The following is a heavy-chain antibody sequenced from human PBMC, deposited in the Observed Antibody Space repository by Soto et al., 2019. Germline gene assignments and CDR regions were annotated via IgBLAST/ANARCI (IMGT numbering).Heavy chain of an antibody. CDR2: INIGSGNT. CDR3: VRDGGDCGYRLIYYYYMGLDV. Sequence: QVQLVQSGAEEKKPGASVKVSCKASGYAFSSYVMHWVRQAPGRGLEWMGWINIGSGNTEYSQNFQERVTITRDTSASTVYMELSSLRSEDTAVYYCVRDGGDCGYRLIYYYYMGLDVWGQATTVSVSS. V-gene: IGHV1-3*05. D-gene: IGHD2-21*02. CDR1: GYAFSSYV. J-gene: IGHJ6*02.